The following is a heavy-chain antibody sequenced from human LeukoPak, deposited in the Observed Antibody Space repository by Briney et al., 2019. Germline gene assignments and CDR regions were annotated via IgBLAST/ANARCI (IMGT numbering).Heavy chain of an antibody. CDR3: ATDRGVAAAGTYYYYMDV. D-gene: IGHD6-13*01. CDR1: GYTLTELS. Sequence: ASVKVSCKVSGYTLTELSMHWVRQAPGKGLEWMGGFDPEDGETICAQKFQGRVTMTEDTSTDTAYMELSSLRSEDTAVYYCATDRGVAAAGTYYYYMDVWGKGTTVTVSS. J-gene: IGHJ6*03. V-gene: IGHV1-24*01. CDR2: FDPEDGET.